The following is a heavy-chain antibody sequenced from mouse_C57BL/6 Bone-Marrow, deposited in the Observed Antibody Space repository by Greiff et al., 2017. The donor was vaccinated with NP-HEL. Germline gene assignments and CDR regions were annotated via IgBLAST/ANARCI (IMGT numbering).Heavy chain of an antibody. V-gene: IGHV1-82*01. Sequence: VNVVESGPELVKPGASVKISCKASGYAFSSSWMNWVKQRPGKGLEWIGRIYPGDGDTNYIGKFKGKATLTADKSSSTAYMQLSSLTSEDSAVYFCARRGAMDYWGQGTSVTVSS. CDR1: GYAFSSSW. J-gene: IGHJ4*01. CDR2: IYPGDGDT. CDR3: ARRGAMDY.